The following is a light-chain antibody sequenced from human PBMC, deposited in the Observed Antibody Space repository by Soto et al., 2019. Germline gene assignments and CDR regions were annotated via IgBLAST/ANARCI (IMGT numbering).Light chain of an antibody. J-gene: IGLJ2*01. CDR3: HSYTSTNTLV. V-gene: IGLV2-14*03. CDR1: SSDVGGYNH. Sequence: QSVLTQPASVSGSPGQSITISSTGTSSDVGGYNHVSWYQQHPGKAPKLMIYDVTDRPSGVSNRFSGSKSGNTASLAISGLQAEDEAYYYCHSYTSTNTLVFGGGTKLTVL. CDR2: DVT.